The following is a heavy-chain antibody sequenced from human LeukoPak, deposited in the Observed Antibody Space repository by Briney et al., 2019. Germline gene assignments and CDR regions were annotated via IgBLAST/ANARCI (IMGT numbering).Heavy chain of an antibody. D-gene: IGHD3-9*01. V-gene: IGHV6-1*01. CDR1: GDSVSSNSAA. CDR2: TYYRSKWYN. Sequence: SQTLSLTCAISGDSVSSNSAAWNWIRQSPSRGLEWLGRTYYRSKWYNDYAVSVKSRITINPDTSKNQFSLQLNSVTPEDTAVYYCARDDWYGLPTGPRIGAFDIWGQGTMVTVSS. CDR3: ARDDWYGLPTGPRIGAFDI. J-gene: IGHJ3*02.